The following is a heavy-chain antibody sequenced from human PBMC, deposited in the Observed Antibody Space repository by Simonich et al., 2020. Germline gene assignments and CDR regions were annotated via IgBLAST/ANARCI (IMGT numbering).Heavy chain of an antibody. CDR2: ISSSSSYI. CDR1: GFTFSSYS. V-gene: IGHV3-21*01. J-gene: IGHJ6*02. CDR3: AGWVYCSSTSWSTYYYYGMDV. D-gene: IGHD2-2*01. Sequence: EVQLVESGGGLVKPGGSLRLSCAASGFTFSSYSMNWVRQAPGKGLEWVSSISSSSSYIYYADSVKGRFTISRDNAKNSLYRQLNRLRAVDTAVYYCAGWVYCSSTSWSTYYYYGMDVWGQGTTVTVSS.